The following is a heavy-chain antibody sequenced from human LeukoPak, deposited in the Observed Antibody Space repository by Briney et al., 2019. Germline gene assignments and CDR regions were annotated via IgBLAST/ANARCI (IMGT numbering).Heavy chain of an antibody. CDR2: IKSKTDGGTT. J-gene: IGHJ4*02. CDR3: TTADPLLWFGDAIAY. D-gene: IGHD3-10*01. Sequence: GVSLRLSCAASGFTFSNAWMSWVRQAPGKGLEWVGRIKSKTDGGTTDYAAPVKGRFTISRDDSTITLYLQINSLKAEATAVYYCTTADPLLWFGDAIAYWGQGTLVTVSS. V-gene: IGHV3-15*01. CDR1: GFTFSNAW.